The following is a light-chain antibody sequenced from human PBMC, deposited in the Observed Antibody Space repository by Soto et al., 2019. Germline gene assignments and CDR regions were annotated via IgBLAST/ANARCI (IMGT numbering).Light chain of an antibody. CDR1: RPILRW. Sequence: DIQMTQSPSSVSASVGDRVTIACRASRPILRWLAWYQQKPGKVPKLLIYAASTLQSGVPSRFSGSGSGTDFTLTISSLQPEDFATYYCQQAFTSPTFGGGTKLEV. CDR2: AAS. CDR3: QQAFTSPT. J-gene: IGKJ4*01. V-gene: IGKV1-12*01.